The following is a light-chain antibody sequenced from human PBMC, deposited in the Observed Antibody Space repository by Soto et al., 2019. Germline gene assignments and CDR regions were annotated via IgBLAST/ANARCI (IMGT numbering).Light chain of an antibody. CDR3: QQYYTYPLT. CDR2: KAS. Sequence: DIQMTQSPSTLSASVGDRVTITCRASQSISIWLAWYQEKPGKAPKLLIYKASSLESGVPSRFSGSGSGTEFTLTISSLQPDDFATYYCQQYYTYPLTFGGGTKVEIK. V-gene: IGKV1-5*03. J-gene: IGKJ4*01. CDR1: QSISIW.